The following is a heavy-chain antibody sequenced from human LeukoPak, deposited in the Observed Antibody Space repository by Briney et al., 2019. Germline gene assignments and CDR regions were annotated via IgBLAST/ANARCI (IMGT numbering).Heavy chain of an antibody. V-gene: IGHV1-69*13. J-gene: IGHJ4*02. D-gene: IGHD5-18*01. CDR1: GGTFSSYA. CDR3: ARDLAYSRLDY. CDR2: IIPIFDTA. Sequence: SVKVSCKASGGTFSSYAITWLRQAPGQGLEWMGGIIPIFDTANYAQKFQGRVTITADESTSTAYMELRSLRSEDTAVYYCARDLAYSRLDYWGQGMLVTVSS.